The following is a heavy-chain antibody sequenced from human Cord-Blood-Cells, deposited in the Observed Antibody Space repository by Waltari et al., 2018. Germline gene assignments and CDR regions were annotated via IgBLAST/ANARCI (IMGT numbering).Heavy chain of an antibody. V-gene: IGHV1-2*02. J-gene: IGHJ3*02. CDR3: ARPLGYYSSTSCYDAFDI. D-gene: IGHD2-2*01. Sequence: QVQLVQSGAEVKKPGASVKVSCKASGYTFTGYYMHWVRQAPGQGLEWMGWINPNSGGTNYAQKFQGRVTMTRDTSISTAYMELGRLRSDDTAVYYCARPLGYYSSTSCYDAFDIWGQGTMVTVSS. CDR1: GYTFTGYY. CDR2: INPNSGGT.